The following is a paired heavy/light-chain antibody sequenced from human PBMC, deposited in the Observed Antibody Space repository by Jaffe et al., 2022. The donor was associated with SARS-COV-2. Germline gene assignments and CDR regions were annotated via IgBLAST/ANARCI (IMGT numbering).Heavy chain of an antibody. Sequence: EVQLVESGGGLVQPGRSLRLSCAASGFTFDDYAMHWVRQAPGKGLEWVSGISWNSGNIDYADSVKGRFTISRDNAKKSLYLQMDSLRVEDTALYYCAKGDFGVIRGVDYWGQGTLVTVSS. CDR3: AKGDFGVIRGVDY. D-gene: IGHD3-3*01. J-gene: IGHJ4*02. CDR2: ISWNSGNI. CDR1: GFTFDDYA. V-gene: IGHV3-9*01.
Light chain of an antibody. CDR1: SGSVSTSSY. Sequence: QTVVTQEPSFSVSPGGTVTLTCGLSSGSVSTSSYPSWYQQTPGQAPRTLIYSTKARSSGVPDRFSGSILGNKAALTITGAQADDESDYYCMLYMPSGISVFGGGTKLTVL. J-gene: IGLJ3*02. V-gene: IGLV8-61*01. CDR2: STK. CDR3: MLYMPSGISV.